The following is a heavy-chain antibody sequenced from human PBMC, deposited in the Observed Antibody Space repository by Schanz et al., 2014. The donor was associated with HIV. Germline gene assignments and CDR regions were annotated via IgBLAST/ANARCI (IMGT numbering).Heavy chain of an antibody. CDR3: ARAPYGVDLYFDY. CDR2: ISFDGAPT. V-gene: IGHV3-30*03. CDR1: GFTFRRHG. D-gene: IGHD4-17*01. J-gene: IGHJ4*02. Sequence: VQLLESGGGLVQPGGSLRVSCAASGFTFRRHGMHWVRQAPGKGLEWVALISFDGAPTSYVDSVEGRFTISRDNVKNTLYLQMNSLRAEDTAVYYCARAPYGVDLYFDYWGQGTTVTVSS.